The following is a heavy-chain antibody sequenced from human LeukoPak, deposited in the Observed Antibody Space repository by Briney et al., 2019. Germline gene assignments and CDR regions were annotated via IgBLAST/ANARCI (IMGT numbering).Heavy chain of an antibody. CDR3: AKAGTMVRGVPIPEGY. J-gene: IGHJ4*02. CDR2: ISGSGGST. V-gene: IGHV3-23*01. CDR1: GFTFSSYA. D-gene: IGHD3-10*01. Sequence: GGSLRLSCAASGFTFSSYAMSWVRQAPGKGLEWVSAISGSGGSTYYADPVKGRFTISRDNSKNTLYLQMNSLRAEDTAVYYCAKAGTMVRGVPIPEGYWGQGTLVTVSS.